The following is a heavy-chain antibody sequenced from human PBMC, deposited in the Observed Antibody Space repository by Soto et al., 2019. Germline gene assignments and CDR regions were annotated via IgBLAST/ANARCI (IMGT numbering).Heavy chain of an antibody. CDR2: ISSTTNYI. J-gene: IGHJ4*02. V-gene: IGHV3-21*06. CDR3: ARESEDLTSNFAY. Sequence: LRLSCAASGFTFTRYSMNWVRQAPGKGLEGVSSISSTTNYIYYGDSMKGRFTISRDNAKNSLYLEMNSLRAEDTAVYYCARESEDLTSNFAYWGQGTLVTAPQ. CDR1: GFTFTRYS.